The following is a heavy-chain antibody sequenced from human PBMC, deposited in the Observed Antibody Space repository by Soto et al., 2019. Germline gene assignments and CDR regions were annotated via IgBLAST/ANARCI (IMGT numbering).Heavy chain of an antibody. D-gene: IGHD2-15*01. CDR3: ARCYCSGGACFQFDY. J-gene: IGHJ4*02. CDR2: FYYSGST. CDR1: GGSISSYY. V-gene: IGHV4-59*12. Sequence: QVQLQESGPGLVKPSETLSLTCTVSGGSISSYYWSWIRQPPGKGLEWIGYFYYSGSTIYNPSLESRVTISGDTSKNQFSLQLNSVTAADTAVYFCARCYCSGGACFQFDYWGQGTLATVSS.